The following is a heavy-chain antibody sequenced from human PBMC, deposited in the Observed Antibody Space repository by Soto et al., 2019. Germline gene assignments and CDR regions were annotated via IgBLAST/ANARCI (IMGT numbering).Heavy chain of an antibody. CDR1: GYSFSTYW. D-gene: IGHD2-15*01. CDR3: ARQGPGSY. J-gene: IGHJ4*02. CDR2: IFPGDSET. V-gene: IGHV5-51*01. Sequence: DVQLVQSGAEVKKPGESLRISCKGSGYSFSTYWIGWLRQIPGKGLEWMGLIFPGDSETTYSPSFQGHVTISADTSISTAYLQWNSLKTSDSAIYFCARQGPGSYWGQGTLVTVSS.